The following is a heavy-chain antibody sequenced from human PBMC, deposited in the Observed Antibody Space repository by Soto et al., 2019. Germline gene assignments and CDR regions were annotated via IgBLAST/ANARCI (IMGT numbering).Heavy chain of an antibody. V-gene: IGHV3-7*01. CDR1: EFTFSSYW. CDR2: INQDGSQK. Sequence: GSLRLSCAASEFTFSSYWMSWVRQAPGKGLEWVANINQDGSQKYYVDSVTGRFTISRDNAKNTVYLQMNSLRGEDTAVYYCAKDLREMATIRPDYWGQGTLVTVSS. CDR3: AKDLREMATIRPDY. D-gene: IGHD5-12*01. J-gene: IGHJ4*02.